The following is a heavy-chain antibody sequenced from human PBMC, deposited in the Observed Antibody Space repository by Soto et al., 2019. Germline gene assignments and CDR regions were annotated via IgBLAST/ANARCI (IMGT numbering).Heavy chain of an antibody. D-gene: IGHD3-10*01. CDR1: GYSFTSYW. V-gene: IGHV5-51*01. CDR3: ARGSFRADFDI. CDR2: LYPGDPGT. Sequence: GESLKISCKGSGYSFTSYWIAWVRQMPGRGLEWMAILYPGDPGTRYSPSFQGQVTISADKSIRTAYLQWSSLKASDSAIYYCARGSFRADFDICGQGTMVTVSS. J-gene: IGHJ3*02.